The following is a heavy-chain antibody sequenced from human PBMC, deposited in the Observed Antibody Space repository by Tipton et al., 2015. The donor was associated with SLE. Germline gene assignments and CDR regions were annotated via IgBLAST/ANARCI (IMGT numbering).Heavy chain of an antibody. CDR1: GGSISSHY. Sequence: TLSLTCTVSGGSISSHYWSWIRQPPGKGLEWIGYIYYSGSTNYNPSLKSRVTISVDTSKNQFSLKLSSVTAADTAVYYCARDRDYYESSGYYHVAFDIWGQGTMVTVSS. J-gene: IGHJ3*02. CDR2: IYYSGST. V-gene: IGHV4-59*11. D-gene: IGHD3-22*01. CDR3: ARDRDYYESSGYYHVAFDI.